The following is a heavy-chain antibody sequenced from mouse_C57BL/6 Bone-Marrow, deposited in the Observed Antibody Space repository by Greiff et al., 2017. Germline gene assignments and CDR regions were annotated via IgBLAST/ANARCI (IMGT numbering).Heavy chain of an antibody. Sequence: EVKLVESGGGLVKPGGSLKLSCAASGFTFSSYTMSWVRQTPETRLQWVAAISGGGGNTYYPDSVKGRFTISRDNDKNILYLQMSSLRSEDTALYDCSRQVTTVLATKYFDVWGTGTTVTVSS. D-gene: IGHD1-1*01. CDR1: GFTFSSYT. V-gene: IGHV5-9*01. CDR3: SRQVTTVLATKYFDV. CDR2: ISGGGGNT. J-gene: IGHJ1*03.